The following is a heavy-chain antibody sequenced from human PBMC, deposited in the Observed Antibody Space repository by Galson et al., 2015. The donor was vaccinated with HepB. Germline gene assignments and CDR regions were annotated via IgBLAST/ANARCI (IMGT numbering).Heavy chain of an antibody. Sequence: SLRLSCAASGFTSRRSGMNWVRQAPGMGLEWVSTIGELASETLYADSVKGRFAISRDNTRNTVYLQMTTLRAEDTAIYCCATRETEHFDFWGQGTLVIVSS. D-gene: IGHD1-26*01. CDR3: ATRETEHFDF. CDR2: IGELASET. J-gene: IGHJ4*02. CDR1: GFTSRRSG. V-gene: IGHV3-23*01.